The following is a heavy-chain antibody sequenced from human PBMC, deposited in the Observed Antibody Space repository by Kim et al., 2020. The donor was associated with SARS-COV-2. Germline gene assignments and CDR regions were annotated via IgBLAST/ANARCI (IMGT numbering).Heavy chain of an antibody. D-gene: IGHD6-13*01. Sequence: KYYADSVKGRFTISRDNSKNTLYLQMNSLRAEDTAVYYCARDSVAGMFDYWGQGTLVTVSS. J-gene: IGHJ4*02. V-gene: IGHV3-33*01. CDR3: ARDSVAGMFDY. CDR2: K.